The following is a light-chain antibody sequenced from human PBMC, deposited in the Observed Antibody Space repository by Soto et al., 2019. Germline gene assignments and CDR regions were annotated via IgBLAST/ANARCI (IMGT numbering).Light chain of an antibody. J-gene: IGKJ1*01. CDR1: QSISII. CDR2: RTS. CDR3: QQYGNSTPT. V-gene: IGKV3-20*01. Sequence: EMVLTQSPATLSVSPGESATLSCRACQSISIIXAWYQQKPGQAPRLLMFRTSNMATGIPDRLSGSGSGTDFTLTISRLEPEYFAAFHCQQYGNSTPTFGQGTKVDIK.